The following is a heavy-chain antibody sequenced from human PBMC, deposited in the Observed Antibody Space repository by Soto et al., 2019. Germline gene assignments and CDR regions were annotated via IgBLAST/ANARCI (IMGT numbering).Heavy chain of an antibody. Sequence: ASVKVSCKASGYTFTNFGISWVRQAPGQGLEWMGWISAYNGNTNYAQNFQGRVTMTTNTSISTAYMELSSLRSEDTAVYYCARGGVFFFAAPTNPFDYWGQGTLVTVSS. CDR1: GYTFTNFG. CDR2: ISAYNGNT. D-gene: IGHD3-10*01. J-gene: IGHJ4*02. V-gene: IGHV1-18*01. CDR3: ARGGVFFFAAPTNPFDY.